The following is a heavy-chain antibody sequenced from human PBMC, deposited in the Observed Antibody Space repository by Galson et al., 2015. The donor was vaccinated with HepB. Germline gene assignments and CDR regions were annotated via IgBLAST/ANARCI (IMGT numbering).Heavy chain of an antibody. CDR2: ISSSSSTI. CDR3: ARGPIGVVPAAMGAFDI. V-gene: IGHV3-48*02. D-gene: IGHD2-2*01. CDR1: GFTFSSYS. J-gene: IGHJ3*02. Sequence: SLRLSCAASGFTFSSYSMNWVRQAPGKGLEWVSYISSSSSTIYYADSVKGRFTISRDNAKNSLYLQMNSLRDEDTAVYYCARGPIGVVPAAMGAFDIWGQATMVTVSS.